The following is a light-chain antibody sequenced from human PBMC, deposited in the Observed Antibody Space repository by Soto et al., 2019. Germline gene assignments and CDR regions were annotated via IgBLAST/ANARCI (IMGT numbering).Light chain of an antibody. CDR1: QSISTY. CDR3: QQSHSTPPEIT. V-gene: IGKV1-39*01. Sequence: DIQVTQSPSSLSASVGDRVTITCRASQSISTYLNWYQQKPGKAPKLLIYAASSLQSGVPSRFSGSGSGTDFTLNITGLQPEDFATYYCQQSHSTPPEITFGQGTRLDI. CDR2: AAS. J-gene: IGKJ5*01.